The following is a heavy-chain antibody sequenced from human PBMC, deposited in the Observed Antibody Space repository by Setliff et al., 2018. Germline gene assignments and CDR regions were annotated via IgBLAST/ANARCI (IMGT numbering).Heavy chain of an antibody. CDR1: GGSFSGYY. CDR3: AREVTGSSGWFEGAFDI. V-gene: IGHV4-34*01. J-gene: IGHJ3*02. D-gene: IGHD6-13*01. CDR2: INHSGST. Sequence: PSETLSLTCAVYGGSFSGYYWSWIRQPPGKGLEWIGEINHSGSTNYNPSLKSRVTISVDTSKNQFSLKLSSVTAADTAVYYCAREVTGSSGWFEGAFDIWGQGTMVTVSS.